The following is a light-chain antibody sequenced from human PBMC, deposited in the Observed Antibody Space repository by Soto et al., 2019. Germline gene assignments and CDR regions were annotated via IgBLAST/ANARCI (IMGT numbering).Light chain of an antibody. CDR3: QHLRT. Sequence: EIVLTQSPATLSLSPGERATLSCRASQSVSNYLAWYQQKPGQAPRLLIDNASNRATGIPTRFSGSGSGTDFTLSISTLEPDDFAVYYCQHLRTFGQGTRLEIK. CDR2: NAS. CDR1: QSVSNY. V-gene: IGKV3-11*01. J-gene: IGKJ5*01.